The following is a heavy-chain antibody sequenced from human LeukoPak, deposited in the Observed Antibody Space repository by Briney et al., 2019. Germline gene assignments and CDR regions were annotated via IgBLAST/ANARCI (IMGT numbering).Heavy chain of an antibody. Sequence: GGSLRLSCAASGFTFSTYSMTWVRQAPGMGLEWVSSISGNSVFIYYADSVTGRFTMSRDNAKNSLYLQMSSLRAEDTAVYYCVRVHTSGWSNFDSWGLGTLVTVSS. J-gene: IGHJ4*02. V-gene: IGHV3-21*01. CDR2: ISGNSVFI. CDR3: VRVHTSGWSNFDS. CDR1: GFTFSTYS. D-gene: IGHD6-19*01.